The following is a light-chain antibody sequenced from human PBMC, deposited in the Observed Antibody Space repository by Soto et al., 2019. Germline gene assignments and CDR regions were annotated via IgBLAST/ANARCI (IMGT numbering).Light chain of an antibody. V-gene: IGLV1-44*01. J-gene: IGLJ1*01. CDR2: TTY. CDR3: AAWDDSLNGHV. CDR1: DSNIGSYS. Sequence: SVLPKPHSVSVTPGQRLTVSCSGSDSNIGSYSVHWFQQLPGTAPKLLISTTYQRPSGVPERFSGSKSGTSASLAISGLQSEDEADYYCAAWDDSLNGHVFGTGTKVTVL.